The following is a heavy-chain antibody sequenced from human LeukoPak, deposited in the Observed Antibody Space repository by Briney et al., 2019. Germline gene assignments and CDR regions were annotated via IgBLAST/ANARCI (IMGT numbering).Heavy chain of an antibody. CDR1: GGSISSGGYY. CDR2: IYYSGST. Sequence: PSETLSLTCTVSGGSISSGGYYWSWIRQHXXKGLEWIXYIYYSGSTYYNPSLKSRVTISVDTSKNQFSLKLSSVTAADTAVYYCARDRRGVREGVNWFDPWGQGTLVTVSS. V-gene: IGHV4-31*03. D-gene: IGHD1-26*01. CDR3: ARDRRGVREGVNWFDP. J-gene: IGHJ5*02.